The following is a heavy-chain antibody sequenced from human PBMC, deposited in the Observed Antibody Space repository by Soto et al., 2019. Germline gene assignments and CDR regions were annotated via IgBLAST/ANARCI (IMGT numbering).Heavy chain of an antibody. CDR1: GGSISSSSYY. CDR3: ARHTPAISISDH. CDR2: IYYSGNT. Sequence: QLQLQESGPGLAKPSETLSLTCTVSGGSISSSSYYWGWIRQPPGKGLEWIGSIYYSGNTYYNPSLKSRVTISVDTSKKQFSLKLSSVTAADTAVYYCARHTPAISISDHWGQGTLVTVSS. D-gene: IGHD2-15*01. V-gene: IGHV4-39*01. J-gene: IGHJ4*02.